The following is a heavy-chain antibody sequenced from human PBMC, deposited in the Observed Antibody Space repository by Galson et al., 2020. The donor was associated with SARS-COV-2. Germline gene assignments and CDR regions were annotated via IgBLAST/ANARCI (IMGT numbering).Heavy chain of an antibody. J-gene: IGHJ4*02. D-gene: IGHD6-13*01. CDR1: GFSLSAPGVG. CDR2: IYWDDGK. CDR3: AHRAGIETPGISFDY. Sequence: SGPTLVKPTQTLTLTCTFSGFSLSAPGVGVGWIRRPPGEALEWLALIYWDDGKRYSPSLTSRPTITKDTSKKQVVLTMTNMDPVDTATYYCAHRAGIETPGISFDYWGQGTLVTVSS. V-gene: IGHV2-5*02.